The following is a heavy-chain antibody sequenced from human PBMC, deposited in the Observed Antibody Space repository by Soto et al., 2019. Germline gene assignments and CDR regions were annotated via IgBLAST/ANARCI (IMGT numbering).Heavy chain of an antibody. V-gene: IGHV3-23*01. CDR3: AKEGGSERYYFDY. CDR1: GFTLSTYA. Sequence: PGGSLRLSCAASGFTLSTYAMSWVRQAPGKGLEWVSAIIGSGFTTYYADSVRGRFTISRDSSKNTLYLQVNSLRAEDTAIYYCAKEGGSERYYFDYWGLGTLVTVPS. CDR2: IIGSGFTT. D-gene: IGHD5-12*01. J-gene: IGHJ4*02.